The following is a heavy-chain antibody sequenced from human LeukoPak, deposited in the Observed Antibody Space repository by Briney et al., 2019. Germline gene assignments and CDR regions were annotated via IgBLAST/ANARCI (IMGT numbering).Heavy chain of an antibody. CDR2: IYYSGST. J-gene: IGHJ5*02. CDR1: GGSISSYY. CDR3: ARRTRGSGSYYNYNWFDP. Sequence: SETLSLTCTVSGGSISSYYWSWIRQPPGKGLEWIGYIYYSGSTNYNPSLKSRVTISVDTSENQFSLKLSSVTAADTAVYYCARRTRGSGSYYNYNWFDPWGQGTLVTVSS. V-gene: IGHV4-59*08. D-gene: IGHD3-10*01.